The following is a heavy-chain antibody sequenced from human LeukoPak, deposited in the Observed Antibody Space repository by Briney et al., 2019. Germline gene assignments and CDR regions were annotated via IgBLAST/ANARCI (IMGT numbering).Heavy chain of an antibody. J-gene: IGHJ4*02. Sequence: GGSLRLPCAASGFTFSDYAMSWVREATGKALEWVSGMSGCGGSTYYADSVKVRFTISRYNSKNTLYLQMNGLRVEDTAVFYCAKGGSSSNWELPFDYWGQGALVTVSS. CDR1: GFTFSDYA. CDR2: MSGCGGST. CDR3: AKGGSSSNWELPFDY. D-gene: IGHD6-13*01. V-gene: IGHV3-23*01.